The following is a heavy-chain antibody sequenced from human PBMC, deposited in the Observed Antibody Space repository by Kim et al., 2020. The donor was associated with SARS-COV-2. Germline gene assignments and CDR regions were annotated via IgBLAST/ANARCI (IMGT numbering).Heavy chain of an antibody. CDR2: ISYGGSNK. CDR3: ARGYSTSSEFDY. D-gene: IGHD6-6*01. J-gene: IGHJ4*02. Sequence: GGSLRLSCAASGFTFSSYAMHWVRQAPGKGLEWVAVISYGGSNKNYADSVMGRLTISRDNSNNTLYLQMNSLRVEDTAVYYFARGYSTSSEFDYWGQGTL. CDR1: GFTFSSYA. V-gene: IGHV3-30-3*01.